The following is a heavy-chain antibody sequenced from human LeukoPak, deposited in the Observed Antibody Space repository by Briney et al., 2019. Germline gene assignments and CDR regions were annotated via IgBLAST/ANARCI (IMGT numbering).Heavy chain of an antibody. CDR3: ARSGLLWFGELYPFDP. D-gene: IGHD3-10*01. J-gene: IGHJ5*02. CDR2: IYYSGST. V-gene: IGHV4-39*01. CDR1: GGSISSSSYY. Sequence: SETLSLTCTVSGGSISSSSYYWGWIRQPPGKGLEWIGSIYYSGSTYYNPSLKSRVTISVDTSKNQFSLKLSSVTAADTAVYYCARSGLLWFGELYPFDPWGQGTLVTVSS.